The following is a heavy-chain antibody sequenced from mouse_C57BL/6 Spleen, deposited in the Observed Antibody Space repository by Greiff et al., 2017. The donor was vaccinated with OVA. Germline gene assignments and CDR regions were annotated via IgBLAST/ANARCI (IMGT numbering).Heavy chain of an antibody. J-gene: IGHJ2*01. CDR2: IWSGGST. Sequence: QVQLQQSGPGLVQPSQCLSITCTASGFSLTSYGVHWVRQPPGQGLEWLGVIWSGGSTDYNAAFISRLSISKDNSKSQVFFKMNSLQADDTARYYCAREGELRYFDYWGKGTTLTVSS. CDR1: GFSLTSYG. CDR3: AREGELRYFDY. D-gene: IGHD2-4*01. V-gene: IGHV2-4*02.